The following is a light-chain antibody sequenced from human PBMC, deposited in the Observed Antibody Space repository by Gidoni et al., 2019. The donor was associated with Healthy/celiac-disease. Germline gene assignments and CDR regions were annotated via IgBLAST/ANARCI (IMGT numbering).Light chain of an antibody. Sequence: QSVLTQPPSVSGAPGQRVTITCTGSSANIGAGYDVHWYQQLPGTAPKLPLYGNSNRPSGVPDRFSGSKSGTSASLAITGLQAEDEADYYCQSYDSSLSEGVFGTGTKVTVL. V-gene: IGLV1-40*01. J-gene: IGLJ1*01. CDR3: QSYDSSLSEGV. CDR2: GNS. CDR1: SANIGAGYD.